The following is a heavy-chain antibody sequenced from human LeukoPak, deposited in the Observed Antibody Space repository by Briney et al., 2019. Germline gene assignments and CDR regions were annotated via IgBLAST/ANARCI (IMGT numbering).Heavy chain of an antibody. J-gene: IGHJ4*02. V-gene: IGHV3-23*01. D-gene: IGHD6-13*01. CDR3: ATPTYSSSWYPYYFDY. CDR1: GFTFSSYA. Sequence: PGGSLRLSCAASGFTFSSYAMSWVRQAPGKGLEGVSAISGSGGSTYYADSVKGRFTISRDNSKNTLYLQMNSLRAEDTAVYYCATPTYSSSWYPYYFDYWGQGTLVTVSS. CDR2: ISGSGGST.